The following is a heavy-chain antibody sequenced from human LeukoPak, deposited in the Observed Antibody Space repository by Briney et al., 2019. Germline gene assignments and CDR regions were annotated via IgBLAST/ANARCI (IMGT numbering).Heavy chain of an antibody. CDR1: GLTFSIYG. CDR3: TNHRSAFEF. D-gene: IGHD3-10*01. J-gene: IGHJ4*02. Sequence: GGSLRLSCAASGLTFSIYGMSWVRQSPGKGLEWVSAIRGSASGGITNYADSVRGRYTISRDDYRNRLYLQMNSLRVDDTAVYYGTNHRSAFEFWGQGTLVTVSS. V-gene: IGHV3-23*01. CDR2: IRGSASGGIT.